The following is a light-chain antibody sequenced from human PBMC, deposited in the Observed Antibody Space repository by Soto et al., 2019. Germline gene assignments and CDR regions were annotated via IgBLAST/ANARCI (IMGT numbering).Light chain of an antibody. CDR2: GAS. Sequence: EIVMTQSPATLSVSPGERATLSCRASQSVSSNLAWYQQKPGQAPRLLIYGASNRATGIPARFSGRGSGTEFTLTISSLQSEDFAIYFCQQYNNWPPDRTFGQGTKVEIK. V-gene: IGKV3-15*01. CDR1: QSVSSN. J-gene: IGKJ1*01. CDR3: QQYNNWPPDRT.